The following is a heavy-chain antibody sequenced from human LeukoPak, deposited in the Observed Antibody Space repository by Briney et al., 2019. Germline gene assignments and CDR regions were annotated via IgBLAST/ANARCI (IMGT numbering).Heavy chain of an antibody. Sequence: GASVKVSCKASGYTFTGYYMHWVRQAPGQGLERMGWINPNSGGTNYAQKFEGRVTMTRDTSISTAYMELSRLRSDDTAVYYCARDSRGGSCYDSWGQGTLVTVSS. V-gene: IGHV1-2*02. CDR2: INPNSGGT. CDR3: ARDSRGGSCYDS. J-gene: IGHJ4*02. D-gene: IGHD2-15*01. CDR1: GYTFTGYY.